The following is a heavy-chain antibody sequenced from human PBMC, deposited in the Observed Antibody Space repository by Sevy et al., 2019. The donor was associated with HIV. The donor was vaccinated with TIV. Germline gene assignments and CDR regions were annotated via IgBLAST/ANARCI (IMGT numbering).Heavy chain of an antibody. V-gene: IGHV4-59*08. CDR3: AGENAWGRGYS. CDR2: IYYNGHI. Sequence: SETLSLTCTVSGGSITSLYWNWIRQPPGKGLEWIANIYYNGHINYTPSLKSRVTLSLDTSKNQFSLRLSSVTAAATAMYYCAGENAWGRGYSWGQGTLVTVSS. J-gene: IGHJ4*02. CDR1: GGSITSLY. D-gene: IGHD1-26*01.